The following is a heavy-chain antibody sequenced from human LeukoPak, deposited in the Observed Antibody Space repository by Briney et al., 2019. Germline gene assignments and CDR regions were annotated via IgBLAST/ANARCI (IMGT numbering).Heavy chain of an antibody. CDR3: AKARSGSYYYYGMDV. Sequence: GGSLRLSCAASGFTFDDYTMHWVRQAPGKGLEWVSLISWDGGSTYYADSVKGRFIISRDNSKNSLYLQMNSLRAEDTAVYYCAKARSGSYYYYGMDVWGQGTTVTVSS. CDR1: GFTFDDYT. D-gene: IGHD1-26*01. J-gene: IGHJ6*02. V-gene: IGHV3-43*01. CDR2: ISWDGGST.